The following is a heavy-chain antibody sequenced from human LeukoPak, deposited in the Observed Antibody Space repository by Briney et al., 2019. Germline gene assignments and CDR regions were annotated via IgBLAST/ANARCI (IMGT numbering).Heavy chain of an antibody. CDR3: VGGLGMSPFDY. CDR1: GGSFSGYY. CDR2: INHSGST. Sequence: SGTLSLTCAVYGGSFSGYYWSWIRQPPGKGLEWIGEINHSGSTNYNPSLKSRVTISVDTSKNQFSLKLSSVTAADTAVYYCVGGLGMSPFDYWGQGTLVTVSS. J-gene: IGHJ4*02. D-gene: IGHD3-3*02. V-gene: IGHV4-34*01.